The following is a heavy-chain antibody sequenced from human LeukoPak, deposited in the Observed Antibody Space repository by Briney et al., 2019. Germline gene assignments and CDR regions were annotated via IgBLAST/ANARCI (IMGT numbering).Heavy chain of an antibody. CDR1: GFTVSSNY. J-gene: IGHJ4*02. V-gene: IGHV3-53*01. Sequence: GGSLRLSCAASGFTVSSNYMSWVRQAPGKGLEWVSVIYSGGSTYYADSVKGRFTISRDNSKNTLYLQMNSMRAEDTAVYYCAKPEDSGYDGLVWGQGTLVTVSS. CDR3: AKPEDSGYDGLV. D-gene: IGHD5-12*01. CDR2: IYSGGST.